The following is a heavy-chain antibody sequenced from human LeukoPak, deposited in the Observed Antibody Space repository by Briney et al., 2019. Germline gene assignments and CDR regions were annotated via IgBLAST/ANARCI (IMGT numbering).Heavy chain of an antibody. CDR3: ARARYSGSYGLYFDY. J-gene: IGHJ4*02. D-gene: IGHD1-26*01. CDR1: GFTFSSYA. Sequence: GSLRLSCAASGFTFSSYAMSWIRQPPGRGLERIGSIYHSGSTYYNPSLKSRVTISVDTSKNQFSLKLSSVTAADTAVYYCARARYSGSYGLYFDYWGQGTLVTVSS. CDR2: IYHSGST. V-gene: IGHV4-38-2*01.